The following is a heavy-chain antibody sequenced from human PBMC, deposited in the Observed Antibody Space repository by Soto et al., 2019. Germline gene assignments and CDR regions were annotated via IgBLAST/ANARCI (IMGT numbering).Heavy chain of an antibody. J-gene: IGHJ6*02. V-gene: IGHV3-33*01. CDR2: IWYDGSNK. D-gene: IGHD3-22*01. Sequence: PGGSLRLSCAAAGFTFGGYGMHWVRQAPGKGLEWVAVIWYDGSNKYYADSVKGRFTISRDNSKNTLYLQMNSLRAEDTAVYYCARVLLPDSSGYYYVEDYYYGMDVWGQGTTSPSP. CDR3: ARVLLPDSSGYYYVEDYYYGMDV. CDR1: GFTFGGYG.